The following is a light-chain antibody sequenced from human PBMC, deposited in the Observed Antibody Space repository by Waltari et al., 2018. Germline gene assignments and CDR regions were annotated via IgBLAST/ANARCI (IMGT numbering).Light chain of an antibody. V-gene: IGKV3-11*01. CDR2: DAS. Sequence: EIVLTQSPATLSFSPGERATLPCRASQSVGSYLAWYQQKPGQVPRLVIYDASSRATGVPARFSGSGSGTEFTLTISSLEPEDFAVYYCQQRNIWPNTFGQGTKLEIK. CDR1: QSVGSY. CDR3: QQRNIWPNT. J-gene: IGKJ2*01.